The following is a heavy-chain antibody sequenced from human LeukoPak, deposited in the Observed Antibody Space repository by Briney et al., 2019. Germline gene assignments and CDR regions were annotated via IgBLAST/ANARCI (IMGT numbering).Heavy chain of an antibody. V-gene: IGHV4-4*09. Sequence: SETLSLTCTVSGGSISSYYWSWIRQPPEKGLEWIGYIYTSGSTNYNPSLKSRVTISVDTSKNQFSLKLSSVTAADTAVYYCARHIRGYYDSSGYYDDAFDIWGQGTMVTVSS. CDR1: GGSISSYY. J-gene: IGHJ3*02. D-gene: IGHD3-22*01. CDR2: IYTSGST. CDR3: ARHIRGYYDSSGYYDDAFDI.